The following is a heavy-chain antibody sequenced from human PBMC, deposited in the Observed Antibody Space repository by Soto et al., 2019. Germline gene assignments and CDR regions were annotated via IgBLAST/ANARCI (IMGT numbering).Heavy chain of an antibody. CDR3: ARWDWGGYYFDY. V-gene: IGHV3-7*01. Sequence: PGGSLRLSCAASGFTFSTYWMGWVRRAPGKGLERVANIKQDGREKYYVDSVKGRFTISRDNAKNSLYLQMNSLRAEDTAVYYCARWDWGGYYFDYWGQGTLVTAPQ. J-gene: IGHJ4*02. D-gene: IGHD7-27*01. CDR1: GFTFSTYW. CDR2: IKQDGREK.